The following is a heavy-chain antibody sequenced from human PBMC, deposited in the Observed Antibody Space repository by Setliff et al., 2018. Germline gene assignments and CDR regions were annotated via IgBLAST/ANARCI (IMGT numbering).Heavy chain of an antibody. D-gene: IGHD3-3*01. J-gene: IGHJ4*02. CDR2: IYYDDDR. CDR1: GFSLTTNGVG. CDR3: ARGFWSGYYKNDY. V-gene: IGHV2-5*02. Sequence: SGPTLVNPTQTLTLTCTFSGFSLTTNGVGVGWIRQPPGKALEWLALIYYDDDRRYNPSVKNRLTITKDTSKNQVVLTMTNVDPVDTATYYCARGFWSGYYKNDYWGQGTLVTVSS.